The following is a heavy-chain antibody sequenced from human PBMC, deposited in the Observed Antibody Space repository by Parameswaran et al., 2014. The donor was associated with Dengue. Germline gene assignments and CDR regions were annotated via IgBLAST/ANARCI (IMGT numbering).Heavy chain of an antibody. CDR1: GGSFSGYY. D-gene: IGHD1-14*01. J-gene: IGHJ3*02. CDR2: INHSGST. CDR3: ARAGFLPLRNHAFDI. V-gene: IGHV4-34*01. Sequence: ASETLSLTCAVYGGSFSGYYWSWIRQPPGKGLEWIGEINHSGSTNYNPSLKSRVTISVDTSKNQFSLKLSSVTAADTAVYYCARAGFLPLRNHAFDIWGQGTMVPSPQ.